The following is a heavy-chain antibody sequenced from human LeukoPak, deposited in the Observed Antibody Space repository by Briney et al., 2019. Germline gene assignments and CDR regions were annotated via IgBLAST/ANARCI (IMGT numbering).Heavy chain of an antibody. CDR1: GFTVSSNY. V-gene: IGHV3-53*01. J-gene: IGHJ3*02. CDR2: IYSGGST. CDR3: AREYSRADAFDI. D-gene: IGHD2-15*01. Sequence: GGSLRLSCAASGFTVSSNYMSWVRQALGKGLEWVSVIYSGGSTYYADSVKGRFTISRDSSKNTLYLQMNTLRAEDTAVYYCAREYSRADAFDIWGQGTLVTVSS.